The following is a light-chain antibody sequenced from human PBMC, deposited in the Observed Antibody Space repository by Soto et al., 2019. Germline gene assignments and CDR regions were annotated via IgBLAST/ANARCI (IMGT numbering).Light chain of an antibody. CDR1: QSVGSY. J-gene: IGKJ4*01. CDR2: DAS. V-gene: IGKV3-11*01. Sequence: EIVLIQSPATLSLSPGERATLSCRASQSVGSYLAWYQHKPGQAPRLLISDASNRATGIPARFSGSGSETDFTLTISSLEPEDYAVYYCQQRSNWPSLTFGGGTKVDIK. CDR3: QQRSNWPSLT.